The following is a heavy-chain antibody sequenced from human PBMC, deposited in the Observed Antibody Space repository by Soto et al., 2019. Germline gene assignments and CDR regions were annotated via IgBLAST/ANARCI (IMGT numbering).Heavy chain of an antibody. CDR2: ISPHNFNT. CDR3: ARDEGGYDILTGYYKAHHFDY. D-gene: IGHD3-9*01. V-gene: IGHV1-18*01. Sequence: QVQLVQSGAEVKKPGDSVKVSCSASGYTFTHFYITWVRQAPGQGLEWMGAISPHNFNTYFAQKFPGRVTLTTDTSTSTAYMELRSLRSDDTAVYYCARDEGGYDILTGYYKAHHFDYWGQGVLVTVSS. J-gene: IGHJ4*02. CDR1: GYTFTHFY.